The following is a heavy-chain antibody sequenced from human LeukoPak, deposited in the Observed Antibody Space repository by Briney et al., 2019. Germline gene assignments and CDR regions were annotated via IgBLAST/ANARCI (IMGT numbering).Heavy chain of an antibody. CDR3: AREWGYCSSTSCSFDI. J-gene: IGHJ3*02. CDR2: IKQDGSEK. D-gene: IGHD2-2*01. V-gene: IGHV3-7*01. CDR1: GFTFSSYW. Sequence: GGSLRLSCAASGFTFSSYWMSWVRQAPGKGLEWVANIKQDGSEKYYVDSVKGRFTISRDNAKNSLYLQTNSLRAEDTAVYYCAREWGYCSSTSCSFDIWGQGTMVTVSS.